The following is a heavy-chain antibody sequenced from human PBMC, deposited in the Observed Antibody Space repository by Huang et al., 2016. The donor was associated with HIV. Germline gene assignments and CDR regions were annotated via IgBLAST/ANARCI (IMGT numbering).Heavy chain of an antibody. CDR2: IIPVVGAA. CDR3: ARTSNWKAEYFRF. Sequence: QVQLVQSRTEVKTPGSSVKVSCKASGGTLSRYGISWVRQAPGQGLEWTGGIIPVVGAANYAQKFQGRLTITAGESTNTAYMELSSLRFDDTAVYYCARTSNWKAEYFRFWGQGTLVTVAS. V-gene: IGHV1-69*13. D-gene: IGHD1-20*01. CDR1: GGTLSRYG. J-gene: IGHJ1*01.